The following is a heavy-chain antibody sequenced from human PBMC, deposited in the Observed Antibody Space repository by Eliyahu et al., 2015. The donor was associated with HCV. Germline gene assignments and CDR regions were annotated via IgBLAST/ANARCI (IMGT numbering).Heavy chain of an antibody. CDR2: IYHSGGS. V-gene: IGHV4-30-2*01. D-gene: IGHD6-13*01. CDR1: GGSISGGGYS. Sequence: QLQLQESGSGLVKPSQTLSLTCAVSGGSISGGGYSWSWIRQPPGKGLEWIGYIYHSGGSYYNPSLKSRVTISVDRSKNQFSLKLSSVTAADTAVYYCARGFQLVEGGGMDVWGQGTTSPSP. J-gene: IGHJ6*02. CDR3: ARGFQLVEGGGMDV.